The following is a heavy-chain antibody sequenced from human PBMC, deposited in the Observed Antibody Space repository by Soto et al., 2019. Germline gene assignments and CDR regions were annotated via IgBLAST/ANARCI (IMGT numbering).Heavy chain of an antibody. J-gene: IGHJ3*02. D-gene: IGHD2-2*02. CDR1: GGSMSSSSYY. CDR2: THYSGST. Sequence: QVQLQESGPGLVKASETLSLTCIVSGGSMSSSSYYWGWIRQPPGKGLEWIGSTHYSGSTYYNPSLKSRVPIPVDMSKNQFSLKLSSGTAADAAVYYCAKPYTPPRDIGKYVAFDIWGQGKMVTVSS. CDR3: AKPYTPPRDIGKYVAFDI. V-gene: IGHV4-39*01.